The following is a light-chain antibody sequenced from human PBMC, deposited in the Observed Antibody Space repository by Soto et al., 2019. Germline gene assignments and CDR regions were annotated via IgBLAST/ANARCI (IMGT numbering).Light chain of an antibody. Sequence: DIQITQSPSTLASSVGDRVNITCRASQRINTWLAWYQQKPGKAPKLLIYHASRLSSGVPARFSGTESGTEFTLPISSLQIDDLETYYCQQYNNYPLTFRVGTKV. CDR3: QQYNNYPLT. J-gene: IGKJ4*01. CDR1: QRINTW. V-gene: IGKV1-5*03. CDR2: HAS.